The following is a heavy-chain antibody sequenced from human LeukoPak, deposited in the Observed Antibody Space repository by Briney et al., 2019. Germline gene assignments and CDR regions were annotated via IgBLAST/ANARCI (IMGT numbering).Heavy chain of an antibody. J-gene: IGHJ5*02. D-gene: IGHD3-16*02. CDR2: ISAYNGNT. V-gene: IGHV1-18*01. CDR3: ARANLYDYVWGSYRYNWFDP. Sequence: ASVKVSCKASGYTFTSYGISWVRQAPGQWLEWMGWISAYNGNTNYAQKLQGRVTMTTDTSTSTAYMELRSLRSDDTAVYYCARANLYDYVWGSYRYNWFDPWGQGTLVTVSS. CDR1: GYTFTSYG.